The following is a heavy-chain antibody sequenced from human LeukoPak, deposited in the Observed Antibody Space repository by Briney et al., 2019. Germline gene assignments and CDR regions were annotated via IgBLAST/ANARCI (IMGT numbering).Heavy chain of an antibody. V-gene: IGHV3-23*01. Sequence: TGGSLRLSCAASGFTFSSYAMSWVRQARGKGLEWVSVISGSGGSTYYADSVKGRFTISRDKSKNTLYLQINSLRAEDTAVYYCAKRDVLLWFGELLSADYWGQGTLVTVSS. J-gene: IGHJ4*02. D-gene: IGHD3-10*01. CDR3: AKRDVLLWFGELLSADY. CDR2: ISGSGGST. CDR1: GFTFSSYA.